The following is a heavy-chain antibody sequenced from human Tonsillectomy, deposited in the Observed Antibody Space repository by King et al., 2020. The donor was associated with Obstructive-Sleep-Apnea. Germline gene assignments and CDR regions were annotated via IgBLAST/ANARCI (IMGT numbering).Heavy chain of an antibody. D-gene: IGHD3-10*01. J-gene: IGHJ6*02. V-gene: IGHV2-70*04. Sequence: VTLKESGPALVKPTQTLTLTCVVSGFSLSTSGMCVSWIRQPPGKALEWLARIDWDDDKFYNTSLKTRLTISRDTSKNQVVLTMSNMDPVDTATYYCAQAVRGPHRLNYYYYGMDVWGQGTTVTVSS. CDR1: GFSLSTSGMC. CDR2: IDWDDDK. CDR3: AQAVRGPHRLNYYYYGMDV.